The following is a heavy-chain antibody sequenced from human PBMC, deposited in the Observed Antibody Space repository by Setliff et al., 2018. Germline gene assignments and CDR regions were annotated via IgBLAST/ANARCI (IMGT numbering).Heavy chain of an antibody. D-gene: IGHD3-22*01. V-gene: IGHV3-15*01. CDR2: VTAGGTT. Sequence: PGGSLRLSCAASGFTFSDYYMSWIRQAPGKGLEWVGRVTAGGTTNYAAPVKGRFTISRDDSKDTLYLQLNSLNTEDTAVYYCAADTFDSNAQAFDYWGQGTLVTVSS. CDR1: GFTFSDYY. CDR3: AADTFDSNAQAFDY. J-gene: IGHJ4*02.